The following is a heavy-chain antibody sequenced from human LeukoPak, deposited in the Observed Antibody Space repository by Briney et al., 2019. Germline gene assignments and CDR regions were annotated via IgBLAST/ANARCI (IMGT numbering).Heavy chain of an antibody. CDR1: GGAFSGYY. V-gene: IGHV4-34*01. CDR2: INHRGRT. Sequence: SETLSLTCAVYGGAFSGYYWSWIRQPPGKGLEWIGEINHRGRTNYNPSLKSRVTISLDTSKNQFSLKLRSVTAADTAVYYCARVRVAAIRNKPMNYYYYGMDVWGQGTTVTVSS. D-gene: IGHD2-2*02. CDR3: ARVRVAAIRNKPMNYYYYGMDV. J-gene: IGHJ6*02.